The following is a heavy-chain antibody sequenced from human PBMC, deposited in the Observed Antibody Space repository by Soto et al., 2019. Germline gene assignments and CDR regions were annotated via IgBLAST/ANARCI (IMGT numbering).Heavy chain of an antibody. Sequence: QVQLVQSGAEVKKPGSSVKVSCKASGGTFSSYAISWVRQAPGQGLEWMGGIIPIFGTANYAQKFQGRVTITADESTSTAYMELSSLRSEDTAVYYCAGVMVAATNYYYYGMDVWGQGTTVTVSS. J-gene: IGHJ6*02. CDR1: GGTFSSYA. V-gene: IGHV1-69*01. CDR3: AGVMVAATNYYYYGMDV. CDR2: IIPIFGTA. D-gene: IGHD2-15*01.